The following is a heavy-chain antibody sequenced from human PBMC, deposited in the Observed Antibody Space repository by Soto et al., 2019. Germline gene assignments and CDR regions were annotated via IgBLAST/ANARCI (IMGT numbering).Heavy chain of an antibody. CDR3: ARRVLVAGASYYFDY. V-gene: IGHV3-30-3*01. Sequence: QVQLVESGGGVVQPGRSLRLSCAASGFAFSTYAMHWIRQAPGKGLEWVALISYDGTNKYHADSVKGRFTISRDNSNSTGYLQMDSLRADDTAKYYCARRVLVAGASYYFDYWGQGTLVTVSS. D-gene: IGHD2-15*01. CDR1: GFAFSTYA. CDR2: ISYDGTNK. J-gene: IGHJ4*02.